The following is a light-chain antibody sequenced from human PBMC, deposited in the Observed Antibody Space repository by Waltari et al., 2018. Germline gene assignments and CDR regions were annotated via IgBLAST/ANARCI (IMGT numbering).Light chain of an antibody. Sequence: QSALTQPASVSGSPGQSITISCTGTSSALGGYNYVSWFQQHPGRAPKLIIYGVNNRPSGISNRFSGSKSGNTASLTISGLQAEDESHYYCTSYTTSFTVVFGGGTKLTVL. CDR1: SSALGGYNY. CDR2: GVN. V-gene: IGLV2-14*03. CDR3: TSYTTSFTVV. J-gene: IGLJ2*01.